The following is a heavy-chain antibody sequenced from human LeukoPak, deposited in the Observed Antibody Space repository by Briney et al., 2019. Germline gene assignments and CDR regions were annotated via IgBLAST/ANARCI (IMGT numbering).Heavy chain of an antibody. Sequence: PGGSLRLSCAASGFTFSSYAMSWVRQAPGKGLEWVSAISGSGGSTYYADSVKGRFTISRDNSKNTLYLQMNSLRAEDTAVYYCAKDTHSSWYFWDFDYWGQGTLVTVSS. CDR2: ISGSGGST. CDR1: GFTFSSYA. CDR3: AKDTHSSWYFWDFDY. V-gene: IGHV3-23*01. D-gene: IGHD6-13*01. J-gene: IGHJ4*02.